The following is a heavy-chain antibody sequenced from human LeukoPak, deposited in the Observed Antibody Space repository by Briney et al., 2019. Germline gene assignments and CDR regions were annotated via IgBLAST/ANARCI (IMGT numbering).Heavy chain of an antibody. V-gene: IGHV3-21*01. CDR1: GFTFSSYS. CDR3: AREISGVVISYRNTSY. D-gene: IGHD3-3*01. CDR2: ISSSSSYI. J-gene: IGHJ4*02. Sequence: GGSLRLXCAASGFTFSSYSMNWVRQAPGKGLEWVSSISSSSSYIYYADSVKGRFTISRDNAKDSLYLQMNSLRAEDTAVYYCAREISGVVISYRNTSYWGQGTLVTVSS.